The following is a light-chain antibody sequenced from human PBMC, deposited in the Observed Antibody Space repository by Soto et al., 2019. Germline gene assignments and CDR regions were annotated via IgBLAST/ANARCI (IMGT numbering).Light chain of an antibody. J-gene: IGKJ2*01. V-gene: IGKV2-30*02. CDR2: KIS. CDR3: MQGTHWPYT. Sequence: DVVMTQSPLSLPVTLGQPASISCRSSQSLVHSNGDTFLNWFQQRPGQSPRRLISKISDRDSGVPDRFSGSGSGIDFTLRISRGEAEDIGVYYCMQGTHWPYTVGQGTKLELK. CDR1: QSLVHSNGDTF.